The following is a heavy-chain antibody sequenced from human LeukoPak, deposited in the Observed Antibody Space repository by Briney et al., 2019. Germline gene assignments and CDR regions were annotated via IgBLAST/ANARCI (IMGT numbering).Heavy chain of an antibody. V-gene: IGHV1-2*02. CDR3: ARVPIGGALFEY. CDR2: IDSNSGGK. D-gene: IGHD3-3*01. Sequence: AAVKVSCQASGYTFTDYYIHWVRQAPGQGLEWRGWIDSNSGGKNFAQKFQGRVTMTRDTSISTAYVELTSLISDDTAVYYCARVPIGGALFEYWGQGTLVTVSS. J-gene: IGHJ4*02. CDR1: GYTFTDYY.